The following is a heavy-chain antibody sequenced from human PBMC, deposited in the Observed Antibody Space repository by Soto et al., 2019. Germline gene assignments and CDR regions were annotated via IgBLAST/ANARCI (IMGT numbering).Heavy chain of an antibody. Sequence: QVQLQESGPGLVKPSETLSLTCTVSSGSISTYYWSWIRQPPGKGLEWIGYIYYRGNTKYHPSFKRRVPVSLDSSKNPFALSLRSVAAADTSVYYFARHRGYYDVLTGYSTYYFDYWGQGTLVTVSS. CDR3: ARHRGYYDVLTGYSTYYFDY. J-gene: IGHJ4*02. CDR1: SGSISTYY. CDR2: IYYRGNT. D-gene: IGHD3-9*01. V-gene: IGHV4-59*08.